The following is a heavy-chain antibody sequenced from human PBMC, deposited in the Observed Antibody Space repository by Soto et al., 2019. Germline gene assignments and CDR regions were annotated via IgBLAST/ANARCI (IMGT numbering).Heavy chain of an antibody. D-gene: IGHD5-18*01. CDR2: ISSSSSYI. V-gene: IGHV3-21*01. CDR1: GFTFSSYS. Sequence: EVQLVESGGGLVKPGGSLRLSCAASGFTFSSYSMNWVRQALGKGLEWVSSISSSSSYIYYADSVQGRFTISRDKTKKSLYLQMSSLRAEDTAVYYCARDQPGYSYGYGLGYWGQGTLVTVSS. J-gene: IGHJ4*02. CDR3: ARDQPGYSYGYGLGY.